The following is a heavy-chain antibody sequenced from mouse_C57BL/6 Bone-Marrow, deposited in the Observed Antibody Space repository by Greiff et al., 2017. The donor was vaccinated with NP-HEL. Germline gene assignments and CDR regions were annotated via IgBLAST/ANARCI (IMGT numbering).Heavy chain of an antibody. V-gene: IGHV1-7*01. D-gene: IGHD4-1*01. Sequence: QVQLQQSGAELAKPGASVKLSCKASGYTFTSYWMHWVKPRPGQGLEWIGYINPRSGYTKYNQTFKDNAPLTADKSSSTAYMQLSSLTYEDSADYYCARRKNWAYAMDYWGQGTSVTVSS. J-gene: IGHJ4*01. CDR1: GYTFTSYW. CDR2: INPRSGYT. CDR3: ARRKNWAYAMDY.